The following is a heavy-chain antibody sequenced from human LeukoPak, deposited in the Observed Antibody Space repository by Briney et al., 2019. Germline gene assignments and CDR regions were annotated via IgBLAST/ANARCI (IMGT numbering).Heavy chain of an antibody. D-gene: IGHD6-13*01. CDR2: IIPILGIA. CDR1: GGTFSSYT. J-gene: IGHJ4*02. CDR3: ARGTVIAAAGTSLDY. Sequence: SVKVSCKASGGTFSSYTISWVRQAPGQGLEWMGRIIPILGIANYAQKFQGRVTITADKSTSTAYMELSSLRSEDTAVYYCARGTVIAAAGTSLDYWGQGTLVTVSS. V-gene: IGHV1-69*02.